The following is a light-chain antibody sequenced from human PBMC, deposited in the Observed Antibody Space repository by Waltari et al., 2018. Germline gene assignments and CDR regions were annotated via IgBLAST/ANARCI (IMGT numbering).Light chain of an antibody. Sequence: DVVMTQSPPSLPVTLGQPASISCRSSQSLVHSDGTTYLSWFHQRPGQSPRRLFYKGSRRDVGVPGRFSATGSGSDFTLEISRVETDDVGVYYCMQGTHWPWTFGRGTKVEV. J-gene: IGKJ1*01. CDR3: MQGTHWPWT. CDR1: QSLVHSDGTTY. CDR2: KGS. V-gene: IGKV2-30*02.